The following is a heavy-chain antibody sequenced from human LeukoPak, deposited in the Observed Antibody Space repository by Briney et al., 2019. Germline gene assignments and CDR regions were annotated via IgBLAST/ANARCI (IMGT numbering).Heavy chain of an antibody. J-gene: IGHJ2*01. CDR3: ARSTLPVVVTAIHLTPSGWYFDL. V-gene: IGHV4-39*07. Sequence: PSETLSLTCTVSGGSISSSSYYWGWIRQPPGKGLEWIGSIYYSGSTYYNPSLKSRVTISVDTSKNQFSLKLSSVTAADTAVYYCARSTLPVVVTAIHLTPSGWYFDLWGRGTLVTVSS. D-gene: IGHD2-21*02. CDR2: IYYSGST. CDR1: GGSISSSSYY.